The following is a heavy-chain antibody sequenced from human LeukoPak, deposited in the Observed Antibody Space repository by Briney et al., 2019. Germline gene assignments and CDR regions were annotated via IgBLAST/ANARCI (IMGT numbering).Heavy chain of an antibody. J-gene: IGHJ4*02. D-gene: IGHD3-16*01. CDR3: AGRRVLDASFDY. CDR1: GFTFSGNY. CDR2: IYSSDNT. V-gene: IGHV3-66*02. Sequence: PGGSLRLSCAASGFTFSGNYMSWVRQAPGKGLEWVSVIYSSDNTYYIDSVKGRFTISRDNSKNTLYLQMNGLRAEDTAVYYCAGRRVLDASFDYWGQGTLVTVSS.